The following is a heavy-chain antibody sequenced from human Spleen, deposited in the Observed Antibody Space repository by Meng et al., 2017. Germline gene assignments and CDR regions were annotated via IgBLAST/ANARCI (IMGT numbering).Heavy chain of an antibody. CDR3: ARAATSAGYWFDP. CDR1: GYTFTNYA. J-gene: IGHJ5*02. CDR2: INTNTGDP. D-gene: IGHD6-19*01. V-gene: IGHV7-4-1*02. Sequence: QVQRVQSGSELKKPGASVKVSCKASGYTFTNYAINWVRQAPGQGLEWMGWINTNTGDPTYAQAFTGRFVFSLDTSVNTAYLQISSLKVGDTAVYYCARAATSAGYWFDPWGQGALVTVSS.